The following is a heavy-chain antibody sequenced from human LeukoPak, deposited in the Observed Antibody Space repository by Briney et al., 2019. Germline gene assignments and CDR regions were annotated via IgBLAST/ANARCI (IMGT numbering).Heavy chain of an antibody. CDR2: INPNNSGT. CDR3: ARDKYTGYETFDY. Sequence: ASVKVSCKASGYTFTGYYIHWVRQAPGQGLEWMGWINPNNSGTNYAQKFQGRVTMTRDTSISTAYMELNWLTSDDTAVYYCARDKYTGYETFDYWGQGTPVTVSS. V-gene: IGHV1-2*02. J-gene: IGHJ4*02. CDR1: GYTFTGYY. D-gene: IGHD5-12*01.